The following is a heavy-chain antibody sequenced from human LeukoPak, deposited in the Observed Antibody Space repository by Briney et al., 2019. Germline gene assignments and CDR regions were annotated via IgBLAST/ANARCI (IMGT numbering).Heavy chain of an antibody. Sequence: ASVKVSCKVSGYSLSDSSMHWVRQAPGKGLEWMGTFDPGDGETNYAQKFQGRVTMTEDTSVDTAYLELSSLRSEDTAVYYCATPRDSDNRGYYYDLTYWGQGTLVTVSS. V-gene: IGHV1-24*01. CDR3: ATPRDSDNRGYYYDLTY. D-gene: IGHD3-22*01. CDR2: FDPGDGET. CDR1: GYSLSDSS. J-gene: IGHJ4*02.